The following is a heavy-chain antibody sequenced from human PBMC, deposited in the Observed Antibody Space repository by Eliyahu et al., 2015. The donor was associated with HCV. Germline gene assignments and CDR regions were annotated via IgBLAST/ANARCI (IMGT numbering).Heavy chain of an antibody. Sequence: EVQLVESGGGLVKPGGSLRLSCAASGFXFXXXSXTWVRQAPGKGLEWVSSISSSSSYXYYADSVKGXFTXSRDNAKNSLYLQMNSLRAEDTAVYYCARVGGIWFGELSETNYDYWGQGTLVTVSS. CDR2: ISSSSSYX. D-gene: IGHD3-10*01. CDR1: GFXFXXXS. CDR3: ARVGGIWFGELSETNYDY. J-gene: IGHJ4*02. V-gene: IGHV3-21*01.